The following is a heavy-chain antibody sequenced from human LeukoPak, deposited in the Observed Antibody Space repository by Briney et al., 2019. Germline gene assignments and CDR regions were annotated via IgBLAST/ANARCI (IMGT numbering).Heavy chain of an antibody. CDR2: IIPIFGTA. D-gene: IGHD2-2*01. CDR3: ARGAIVVVPAAIPDYYYYYMDV. V-gene: IGHV1-69*05. J-gene: IGHJ6*03. CDR1: VGTFSSYA. Sequence: SVKVSFKSSVGTFSSYAISWVRQPPGQGLEWMGGIIPIFGTANYAQKFQGRVTITTDESTSTAYTELSSLRSEDTAVYYCARGAIVVVPAAIPDYYYYYMDVWGKGTTVTVSS.